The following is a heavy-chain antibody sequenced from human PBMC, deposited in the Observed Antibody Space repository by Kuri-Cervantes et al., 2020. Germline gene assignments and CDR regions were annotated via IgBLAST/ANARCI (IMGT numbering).Heavy chain of an antibody. Sequence: SCTVSGGSISSGSYYWSWIRQPAGKGLEWIGRIYTSGSTNYNPSLKSRVTISVDTSKNQFSLKLSSVTAADTAVYYCARRPVYYYGSGSYRGWFDPWGQGTLVTVSS. J-gene: IGHJ5*02. V-gene: IGHV4-61*02. D-gene: IGHD3-10*01. CDR1: GGSISSGSYY. CDR2: IYTSGST. CDR3: ARRPVYYYGSGSYRGWFDP.